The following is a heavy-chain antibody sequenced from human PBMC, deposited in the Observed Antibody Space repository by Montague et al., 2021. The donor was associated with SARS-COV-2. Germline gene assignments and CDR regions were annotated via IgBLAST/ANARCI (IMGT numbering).Heavy chain of an antibody. V-gene: IGHV3-20*01. D-gene: IGHD3-10*01. CDR2: ISRTGDRT. J-gene: IGHJ4*02. CDR1: GFTFDDYG. Sequence: SLRLSCAVSGFTFDDYGTSWVRQAPGKGLEWVSGISRTGDRTAYGDSVKGRFTISRDNAKNSLYLQMNSLRVEDTALYHCSRGGGMIRGVVDFWGQGILVSVSS. CDR3: SRGGGMIRGVVDF.